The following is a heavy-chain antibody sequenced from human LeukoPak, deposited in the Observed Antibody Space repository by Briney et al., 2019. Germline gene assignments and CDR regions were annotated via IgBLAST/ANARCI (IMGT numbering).Heavy chain of an antibody. CDR3: AKDRFLNY. D-gene: IGHD3-10*01. CDR1: GFTFSSYG. Sequence: GGSLRLSCAASGFTFSSYGMHWVRQAPGKGLEWVAVISYDGSNKYYADSVKGRFTISRDNSKNTLYLQMNSLRAEDTAVYYCAKDRFLNYWGQGTLVTVSS. J-gene: IGHJ4*02. CDR2: ISYDGSNK. V-gene: IGHV3-30*18.